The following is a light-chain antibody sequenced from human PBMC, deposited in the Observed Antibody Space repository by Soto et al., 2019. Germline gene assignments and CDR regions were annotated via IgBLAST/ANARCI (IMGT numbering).Light chain of an antibody. CDR3: SSYTSSSIDYV. V-gene: IGLV2-14*01. Sequence: QSALTQPASVSGSPRQSMTISCTGTSSDVGGYNYVSWYQQHPGKAPKLMIYEVSNRPSGVSNRFSGSKSGNTASLTISGLQAEDEADYYCSSYTSSSIDYVFGTGTKLTVL. J-gene: IGLJ1*01. CDR1: SSDVGGYNY. CDR2: EVS.